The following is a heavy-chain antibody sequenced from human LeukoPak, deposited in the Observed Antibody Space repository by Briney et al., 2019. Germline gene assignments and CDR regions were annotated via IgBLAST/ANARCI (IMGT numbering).Heavy chain of an antibody. J-gene: IGHJ6*02. V-gene: IGHV3-30*18. CDR3: AKALICSGGSCYSYYYYGVDV. D-gene: IGHD2-15*01. Sequence: GRSLRLSCAASGFTFSSYGMHWVRQAPGKGLEWVAVISYDGSKKYYADSVKGRLTISRDNSKNTLYLQMNSLRAEDTAVYYCAKALICSGGSCYSYYYYGVDVWGQGTTVTVSS. CDR1: GFTFSSYG. CDR2: ISYDGSKK.